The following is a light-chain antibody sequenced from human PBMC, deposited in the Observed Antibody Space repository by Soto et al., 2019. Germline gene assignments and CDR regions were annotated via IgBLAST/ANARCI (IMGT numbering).Light chain of an antibody. CDR3: QQYNSYPWT. CDR1: QSISSW. Sequence: DIQMTQSPSTLSASVGDRVTITSRASQSISSWLAWYQQKPGKAPKLLIHDASSLESGVPSRFRASGSGTEFTLTISSLQPDDFATYYCQQYNSYPWTFGQGTKVEIK. CDR2: DAS. J-gene: IGKJ1*01. V-gene: IGKV1-5*01.